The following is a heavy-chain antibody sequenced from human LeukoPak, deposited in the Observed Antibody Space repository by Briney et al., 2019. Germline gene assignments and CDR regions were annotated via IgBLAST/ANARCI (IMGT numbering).Heavy chain of an antibody. CDR3: ARENIVVVPAANPRFDP. Sequence: SETLSLTCAVYGGSFSGYYGSWIRQPPGKGLEWIGEINHSGSTNYNPSLKSRVTISVDTSKNQFSLKLSSVTAADTAVYYCARENIVVVPAANPRFDPWGQGTLVTVSS. CDR2: INHSGST. CDR1: GGSFSGYY. V-gene: IGHV4-34*01. D-gene: IGHD2-2*01. J-gene: IGHJ5*02.